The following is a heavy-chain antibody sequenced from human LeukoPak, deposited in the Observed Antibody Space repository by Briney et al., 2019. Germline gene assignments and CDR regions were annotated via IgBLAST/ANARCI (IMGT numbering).Heavy chain of an antibody. V-gene: IGHV3-30*04. Sequence: LGGSLRLSCAASGFTFSDYAMHWVRQAPGKGLDWVAVISYDGSKKYYADSVKGRFTISRDNSKNTLYLQMNSLRTEDTAVYYCARSEDIVVVPAATFDYWGQGTLVTVSS. CDR1: GFTFSDYA. CDR2: ISYDGSKK. J-gene: IGHJ4*02. CDR3: ARSEDIVVVPAATFDY. D-gene: IGHD2-2*01.